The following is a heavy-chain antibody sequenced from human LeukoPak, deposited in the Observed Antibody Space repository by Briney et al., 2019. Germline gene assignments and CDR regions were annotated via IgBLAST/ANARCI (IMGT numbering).Heavy chain of an antibody. CDR3: ARAPRYQLLLWFDP. CDR2: IYPGDSDT. Sequence: SGESLKISCKGSGYSFTSYWIGWVRQMPGKGLEWKGIIYPGDSDTRYSPSFQGQVTISADKSISTAYLQWSSLKASDTAMYYCARAPRYQLLLWFDPWGQGTLVTVSS. J-gene: IGHJ5*02. CDR1: GYSFTSYW. D-gene: IGHD2-2*01. V-gene: IGHV5-51*01.